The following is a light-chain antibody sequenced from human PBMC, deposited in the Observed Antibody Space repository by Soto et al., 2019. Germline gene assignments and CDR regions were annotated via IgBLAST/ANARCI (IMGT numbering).Light chain of an antibody. CDR1: QSVSSN. V-gene: IGKV3-15*01. CDR3: QHYNYWPPKT. J-gene: IGKJ1*01. Sequence: EIVMPQSQATLSVSPGERATLSCRASQSVSSNLAWYQQNPGQAPRLLIYGASTRATGIPARFSGTVSGTDFTLNISRLEPEDCAVYYCQHYNYWPPKTFAQGTKVDI. CDR2: GAS.